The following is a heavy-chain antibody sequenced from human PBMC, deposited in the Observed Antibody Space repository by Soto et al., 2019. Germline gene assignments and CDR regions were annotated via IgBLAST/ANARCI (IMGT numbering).Heavy chain of an antibody. J-gene: IGHJ4*02. V-gene: IGHV1-3*01. D-gene: IGHD4-4*01. CDR2: INAGNGNT. CDR3: ATDLQRVYHFDY. CDR1: EYTFTSYF. Sequence: QVQVVQSGAEVKKPGASVRVSCKASEYTFTSYFMHWVRQAPGQSLEWMGGINAGNGNTKYSQKFQDRVTITMDTSARTADMELSSLRSEDTAVYYCATDLQRVYHFDYWGQGTLVTVSS.